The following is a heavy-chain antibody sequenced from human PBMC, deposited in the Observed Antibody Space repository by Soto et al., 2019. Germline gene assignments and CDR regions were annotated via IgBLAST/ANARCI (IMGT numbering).Heavy chain of an antibody. Sequence: LRLSCAASGFTFTSYSMNWVRQAPGKGPEWISYITISSGAIYYADSVKGRFTISRDNAKSSLFLQMTSLRVEDTAVYYCVRAACANCYGFQHWGQGTLVTVSS. J-gene: IGHJ1*01. CDR1: GFTFTSYS. D-gene: IGHD2-2*01. CDR3: VRAACANCYGFQH. V-gene: IGHV3-48*01. CDR2: ITISSGAI.